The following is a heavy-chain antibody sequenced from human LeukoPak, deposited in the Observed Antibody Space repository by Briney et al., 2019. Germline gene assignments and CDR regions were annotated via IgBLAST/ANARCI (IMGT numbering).Heavy chain of an antibody. D-gene: IGHD2-2*01. CDR3: ARVYQVSCFDY. V-gene: IGHV4-39*07. CDR2: IKYSGSP. J-gene: IGHJ4*02. Sequence: SETLSLTCTVSGGSISTSNYYWGWIHQPPGKGLEWIGTIKYSGSPYYNPSLKSRVTISVDTSKKQFSLKLRSVTVADTAVYYCARVYQVSCFDYWGQGILLTVSS. CDR1: GGSISTSNYY.